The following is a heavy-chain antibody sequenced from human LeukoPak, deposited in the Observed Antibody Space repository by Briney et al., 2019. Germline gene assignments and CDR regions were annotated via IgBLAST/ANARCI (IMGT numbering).Heavy chain of an antibody. CDR3: AKSRVEVAGTGGFDT. CDR2: IRGDGV. Sequence: GGSLRLSGAASGFTFAIYHTSWVRQAPGKGLEWVATIRGDGVYYADSVKGRFTISRDDSKNTVYVQMNSLRAEDTAVYYCAKSRVEVAGTGGFDTWGRGTLVAVSS. CDR1: GFTFAIYH. J-gene: IGHJ3*02. V-gene: IGHV3-23*01. D-gene: IGHD6-13*01.